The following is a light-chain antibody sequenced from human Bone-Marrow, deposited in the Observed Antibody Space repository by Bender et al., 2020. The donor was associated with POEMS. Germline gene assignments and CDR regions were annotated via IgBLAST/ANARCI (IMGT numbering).Light chain of an antibody. J-gene: IGLJ3*02. CDR1: SSNIGNHG. Sequence: QSVVTQPPSLSEAPRQRVPISCPGSSSNIGNHGVNWYQQLLGEALKLLIYYDDLLTPGVSDRFSASKSGTSASLAISELQSEDGALYYCSAWDDSLGGWVFGGGTKLTVL. CDR3: SAWDDSLGGWV. CDR2: YDD. V-gene: IGLV1-36*01.